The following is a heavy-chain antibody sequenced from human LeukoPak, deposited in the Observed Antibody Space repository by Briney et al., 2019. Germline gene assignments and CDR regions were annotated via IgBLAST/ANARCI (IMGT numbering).Heavy chain of an antibody. D-gene: IGHD3-10*01. CDR2: ISGSGGST. Sequence: GGSLRLSCAASGFTFSSYAMSWVRQAPGKGLEWVSAISGSGGSTYYADSVKGRFTISRDNSKNTLYLQMNSLRAEDTAVYYCAKHLKVTMVRGGVIDDYYYYGMDVWGQGTTVTVSS. CDR3: AKHLKVTMVRGGVIDDYYYYGMDV. J-gene: IGHJ6*02. V-gene: IGHV3-23*01. CDR1: GFTFSSYA.